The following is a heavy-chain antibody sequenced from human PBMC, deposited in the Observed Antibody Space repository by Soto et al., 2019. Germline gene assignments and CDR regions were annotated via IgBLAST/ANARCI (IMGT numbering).Heavy chain of an antibody. CDR3: AKYRNAYYYYAMDV. V-gene: IGHV3-23*01. CDR2: ISASGGST. D-gene: IGHD1-1*01. J-gene: IGHJ6*02. CDR1: GFTFSSYA. Sequence: LRLSCAASGFTFSSYAMSWVRRAPGKGLEWVSAISASGGSTYYADSVKGRFTISRDNSKNTLYLQLKSLRAEDTAVYYCAKYRNAYYYYAMDVWGQGTTVTVSS.